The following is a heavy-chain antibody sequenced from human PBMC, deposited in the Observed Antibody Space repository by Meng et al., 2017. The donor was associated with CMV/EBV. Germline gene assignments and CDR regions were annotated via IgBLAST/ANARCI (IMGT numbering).Heavy chain of an antibody. CDR2: IYHSGST. CDR3: ARVGEGYDFWSGYYTGNWFDP. J-gene: IGHJ5*02. D-gene: IGHD3-3*01. Sequence: SETLSLTCTVSSYSISSGYYWGWIRQPPGKGLEWIGSIYHSGSTYYNPSLKSRVTISVDTSKNQFSLKLSSVTAADTAVYYCARVGEGYDFWSGYYTGNWFDPWGQGTLVTVSS. V-gene: IGHV4-38-2*02. CDR1: SYSISSGYY.